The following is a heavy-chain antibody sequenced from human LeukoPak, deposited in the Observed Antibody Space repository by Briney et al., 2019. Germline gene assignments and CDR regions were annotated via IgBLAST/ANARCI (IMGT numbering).Heavy chain of an antibody. J-gene: IGHJ2*01. V-gene: IGHV3-23*01. CDR1: GFTFSNYA. D-gene: IGHD4-17*01. CDR2: LSGSGDST. CDR3: AKDRGDRYWYFDL. Sequence: GGSLRLSCVVSGFTFSNYAMSWVRQAPGEGLEWVSGLSGSGDSTFYADSVKGRVTISRDNSKNTVYLQMNSLRAEDTAVYSCAKDRGDRYWYFDLWGRGTLVSVSS.